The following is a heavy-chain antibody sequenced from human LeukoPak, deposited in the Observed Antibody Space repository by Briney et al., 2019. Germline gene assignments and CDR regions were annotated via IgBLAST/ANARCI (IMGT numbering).Heavy chain of an antibody. CDR3: ARDVSNFDY. Sequence: PGGSLRLSCAASGFTFSSYGMHWVRQAPGKGLEWVAVISYDGSNEYYADSVKGRFTISRDNSKNTLFLQMNSLRAEDTAIYYCARDVSNFDYWGQGTLVTVSS. CDR1: GFTFSSYG. V-gene: IGHV3-30*19. CDR2: ISYDGSNE. J-gene: IGHJ4*02.